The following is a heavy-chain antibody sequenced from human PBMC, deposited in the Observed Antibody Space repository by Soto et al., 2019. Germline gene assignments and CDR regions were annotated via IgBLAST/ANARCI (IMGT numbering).Heavy chain of an antibody. J-gene: IGHJ4*02. CDR3: ARRGYNNYDLDS. D-gene: IGHD4-4*01. Sequence: PGESLKISCKGFGYSFTNYWIGWVRQMPGKGLEWMGIIYPGDSDTTYSPSFQGQVTISADKSPNTAYLQWSSLKASDTAMYYCARRGYNNYDLDSWGQGTLVTVSS. V-gene: IGHV5-51*01. CDR1: GYSFTNYW. CDR2: IYPGDSDT.